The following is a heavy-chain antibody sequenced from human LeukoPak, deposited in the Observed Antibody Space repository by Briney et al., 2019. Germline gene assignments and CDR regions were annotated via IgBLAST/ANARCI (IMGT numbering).Heavy chain of an antibody. Sequence: ASVKVSCKASGYTFTGYYMHWVRQAPGQGLEWMGWINPNSGATNYAQKFQGRVTMTRDTSISTAFMELSSLRSDDTAMYYCSRDLLMYYSGSRESTWGQGTQVTVSS. CDR2: INPNSGAT. V-gene: IGHV1-2*02. J-gene: IGHJ5*02. CDR1: GYTFTGYY. CDR3: SRDLLMYYSGSREST. D-gene: IGHD3-10*01.